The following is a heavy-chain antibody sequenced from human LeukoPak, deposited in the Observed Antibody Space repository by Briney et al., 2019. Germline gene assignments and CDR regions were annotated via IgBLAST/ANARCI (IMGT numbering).Heavy chain of an antibody. CDR3: ASLVGKDFSLFDY. Sequence: GGSLRLSCAASGFSLSSFTMHWVRQAPGKGLEWVALISNDGENKYYADSVMGRFTISRDNSKNTLYLQMDSLGAEDTAVYYCASLVGKDFSLFDYWGQGTLVTVSS. V-gene: IGHV3-30*04. CDR2: ISNDGENK. D-gene: IGHD2-8*02. J-gene: IGHJ4*02. CDR1: GFSLSSFT.